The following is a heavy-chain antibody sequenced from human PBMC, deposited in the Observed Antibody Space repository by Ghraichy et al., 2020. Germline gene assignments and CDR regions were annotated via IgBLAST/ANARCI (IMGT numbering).Heavy chain of an antibody. CDR1: GGFISSYY. J-gene: IGHJ6*02. CDR3: ARDAGYYGMDV. V-gene: IGHV4-59*01. CDR2: IYYSGST. Sequence: SETLSLTCTVSGGFISSYYWSWIRQPPGKGLEWIGYIYYSGSTNYNPSLKSRVTISVDTSKNQFSLKLSSVTAADTAVYYCARDAGYYGMDVWGQGTTVTVSS.